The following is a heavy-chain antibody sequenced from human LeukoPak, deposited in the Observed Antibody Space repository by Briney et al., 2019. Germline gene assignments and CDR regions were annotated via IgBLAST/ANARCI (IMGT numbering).Heavy chain of an antibody. V-gene: IGHV3-30*03. CDR3: AREGDSSGWRGDAFDI. J-gene: IGHJ3*02. D-gene: IGHD6-19*01. CDR1: GFTFRKYG. CDR2: ISYDGSNK. Sequence: PGGSLRLSCAASGFTFRKYGMHWVRQAPGKGLEWVAVISYDGSNKYYADSVKGRFTISRDNSKNTLYLQMNSLRAEDTAVYYCAREGDSSGWRGDAFDIWGQGTMVTVSS.